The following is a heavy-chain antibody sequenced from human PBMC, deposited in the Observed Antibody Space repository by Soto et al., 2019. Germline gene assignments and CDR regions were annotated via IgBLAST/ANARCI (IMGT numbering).Heavy chain of an antibody. V-gene: IGHV4-59*12. CDR2: IYYSGST. CDR3: ARKHRVWYYGMDV. J-gene: IGHJ6*02. CDR1: GGSISSYY. D-gene: IGHD6-13*01. Sequence: SETLSLTCTVSGGSISSYYWSWIRQPPGKGLEWIGYIYYSGSTNYNPSLKSRVTISVDTSKNQFSLKLSSVTAADTAVYYCARKHRVWYYGMDVWGQGTTVTVSS.